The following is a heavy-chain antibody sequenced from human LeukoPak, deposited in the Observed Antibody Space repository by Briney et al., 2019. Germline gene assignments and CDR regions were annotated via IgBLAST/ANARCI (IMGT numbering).Heavy chain of an antibody. CDR3: ARVSDSSGYYYDRVRWFDP. V-gene: IGHV4-59*01. J-gene: IGHJ5*02. Sequence: SETLSLTCTVSGGSISSYYWSWIRQPPGKGLEWIGHIYYSGSTNYNPSLKSRVTISVDTSKNQFSLKLSSVTAADTAVYYCARVSDSSGYYYDRVRWFDPWGQGTLVTVSS. D-gene: IGHD3-22*01. CDR2: IYYSGST. CDR1: GGSISSYY.